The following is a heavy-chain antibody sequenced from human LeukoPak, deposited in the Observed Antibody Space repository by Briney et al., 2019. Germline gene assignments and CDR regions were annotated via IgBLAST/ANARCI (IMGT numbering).Heavy chain of an antibody. J-gene: IGHJ4*02. Sequence: SETLSLTCTVSGGSTSSSTYYWGWIRQPPGKGLEWIGSIYYSGSTYYNPSLKSRVTISVDTSKNQFSLKLSSVTAADTAVYYCASTNYGADGGPFDYWGQGTLVTVSS. CDR2: IYYSGST. D-gene: IGHD4-17*01. CDR1: GGSTSSSTYY. V-gene: IGHV4-39*01. CDR3: ASTNYGADGGPFDY.